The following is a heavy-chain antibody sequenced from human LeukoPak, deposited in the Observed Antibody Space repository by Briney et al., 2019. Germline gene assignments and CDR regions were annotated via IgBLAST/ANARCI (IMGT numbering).Heavy chain of an antibody. CDR3: VRDENYIWGSYRLDY. CDR1: GFSFSSYG. Sequence: PGRSLRLSCAASGFSFSSYGMHWVRQAPGKGLEWVAVIWYDGSNKYYADSVKGRFTIFRDNSKNTLDLQMNSLRAEDTAVYYCVRDENYIWGSYRLDYWGQGTLVTVSS. J-gene: IGHJ4*02. D-gene: IGHD3-16*02. V-gene: IGHV3-33*01. CDR2: IWYDGSNK.